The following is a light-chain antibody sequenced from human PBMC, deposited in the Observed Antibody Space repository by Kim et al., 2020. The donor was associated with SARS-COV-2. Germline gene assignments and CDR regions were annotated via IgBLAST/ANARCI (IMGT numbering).Light chain of an antibody. J-gene: IGLJ1*01. CDR1: SLRNYS. Sequence: GQTVMITGQGDSLRNYSASWYQQKPGQAPVLVIYGKNNRPSGIPDRFSGSSSGNTASMTITGAQAEDEADYYCNSRDSSGNHLGVFGTGTKVTVL. CDR3: NSRDSSGNHLGV. CDR2: GKN. V-gene: IGLV3-19*01.